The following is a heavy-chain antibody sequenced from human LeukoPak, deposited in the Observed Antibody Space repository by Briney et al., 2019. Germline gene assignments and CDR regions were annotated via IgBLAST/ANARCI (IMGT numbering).Heavy chain of an antibody. J-gene: IGHJ4*02. CDR3: AKEPPRPLTTVSIPTYFDY. V-gene: IGHV3-23*01. D-gene: IGHD4-17*01. Sequence: GGSLRLSCAASGFTFSSYAMSWVRQAPGKGLEWVSAISGSGGSTYYADSVKGRFTISRDNSKNTLYLQMNSLRAEDTAVYYCAKEPPRPLTTVSIPTYFDYWGQGTLVTVSS. CDR2: ISGSGGST. CDR1: GFTFSSYA.